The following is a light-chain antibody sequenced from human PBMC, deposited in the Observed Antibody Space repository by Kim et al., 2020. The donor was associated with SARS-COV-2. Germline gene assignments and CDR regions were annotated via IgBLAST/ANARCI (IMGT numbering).Light chain of an antibody. J-gene: IGLJ3*02. CDR2: GKN. V-gene: IGLV3-19*01. CDR3: NSRDSSGNHWV. Sequence: ALGKTVGITCQGDSLRSYYASWYQQKPGQAPVLVIYGKNNRPSGIPDRFSGSSSGNTASLTITGAQAEDEADYYCNSRDSSGNHWVFGGGTQLTVL. CDR1: SLRSYY.